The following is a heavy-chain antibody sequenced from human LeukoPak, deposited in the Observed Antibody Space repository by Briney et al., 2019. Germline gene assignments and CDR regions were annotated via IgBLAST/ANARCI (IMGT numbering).Heavy chain of an antibody. D-gene: IGHD4-11*01. CDR2: IYYSGST. J-gene: IGHJ4*02. CDR1: GGSISSGGYY. V-gene: IGHV4-31*03. CDR3: ARERTTPEAVFDY. Sequence: PSQTLSLTCTVSGGSISSGGYYWSWIRQHPGKGLEWIGYIYYSGSTYYNPSLKSRVTISVDTSKNQFSLKLSSVTAADTAVYHCARERTTPEAVFDYWGQGTLVTVSS.